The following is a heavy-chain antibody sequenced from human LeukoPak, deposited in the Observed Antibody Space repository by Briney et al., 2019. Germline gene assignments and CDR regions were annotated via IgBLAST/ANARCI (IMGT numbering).Heavy chain of an antibody. CDR2: IYYSGST. CDR1: GGSISSYY. V-gene: IGHV4-59*01. CDR3: ARALHYVSYYFDY. J-gene: IGHJ4*02. D-gene: IGHD3-16*01. Sequence: PSETLSLTCTVSGGSISSYYWSWIRQPPGKGLEWIGYIYYSGSTNYNPSLKSRVTISVDTSKNQFSLKLSSVTAADTAVYYCARALHYVSYYFDYWGQGTLVTVSS.